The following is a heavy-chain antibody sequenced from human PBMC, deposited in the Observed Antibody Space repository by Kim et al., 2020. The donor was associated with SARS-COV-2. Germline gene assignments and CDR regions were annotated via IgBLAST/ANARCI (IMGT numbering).Heavy chain of an antibody. V-gene: IGHV3-9*01. CDR1: GFTFGDYA. CDR3: AKDMGVAGTKYYYYGMDV. Sequence: GGSLRLSCAASGFTFGDYAMHWVRQAPGKGLEWVSGISWNSGSIGYADSVKGRFTISRDNAKNSLYLQMNSLRAEDTALYYCAKDMGVAGTKYYYYGMDVWGQGTTVTVSS. D-gene: IGHD6-19*01. J-gene: IGHJ6*02. CDR2: ISWNSGSI.